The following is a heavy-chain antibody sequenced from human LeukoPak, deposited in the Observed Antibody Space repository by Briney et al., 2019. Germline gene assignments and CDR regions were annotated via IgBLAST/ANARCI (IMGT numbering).Heavy chain of an antibody. CDR3: ARDSAIVVAVAATPGWYFDL. D-gene: IGHD2-15*01. V-gene: IGHV4-31*03. CDR2: IYYSGST. Sequence: SETLSLTCTVSGGSISSGGYYWSWIRQHPGKGLEWIGYIYYSGSTYYNPSLKSRVTISVDTSKNQFSLKLSSVTAADTAVYYCARDSAIVVAVAATPGWYFDLWGRGTLVTVSS. J-gene: IGHJ2*01. CDR1: GGSISSGGYY.